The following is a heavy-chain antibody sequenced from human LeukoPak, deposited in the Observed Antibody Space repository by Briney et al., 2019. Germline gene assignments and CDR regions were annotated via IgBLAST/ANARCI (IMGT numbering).Heavy chain of an antibody. D-gene: IGHD6-19*01. V-gene: IGHV1-18*01. J-gene: IGHJ1*01. CDR3: ARASTHALLAGIAVAFGAEYFQH. CDR1: GFTFARYG. CDR2: ISGYNGDR. Sequence: ASVRLSCKTSGFTFARYGISWVRQAPRQGLEWMGWISGYNGDRNYAQKFQDRLTIITDTSTTTVYLELRSLRSDDTAVYYCARASTHALLAGIAVAFGAEYFQHWGQGTLVTVSS.